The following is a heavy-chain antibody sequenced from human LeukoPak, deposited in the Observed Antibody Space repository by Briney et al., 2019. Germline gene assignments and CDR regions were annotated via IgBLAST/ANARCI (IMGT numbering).Heavy chain of an antibody. CDR2: ISSSSSYI. D-gene: IGHD3-22*01. V-gene: IGHV3-21*04. J-gene: IGHJ4*02. CDR3: ARDRRYYDSSGYYLFDY. CDR1: GFTFSSYS. Sequence: GGSLRLSCAASGFTFSSYSMNWVRQAPGKGLEWVSSISSSSSYIYYADSVKGRFTISRDNAKNSLYLQMNSLRAEDTALYYCARDRRYYDSSGYYLFDYWGQGTLVTVSS.